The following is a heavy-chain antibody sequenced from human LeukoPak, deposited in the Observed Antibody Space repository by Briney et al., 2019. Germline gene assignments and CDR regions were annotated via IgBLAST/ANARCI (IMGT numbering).Heavy chain of an antibody. D-gene: IGHD2-2*01. CDR1: GFTFSSYS. CDR2: ISSSSSYT. J-gene: IGHJ4*02. Sequence: GGSLRLSCAASGFTFSSYSMNWVRQAPGKGLEWVSSISSSSSYTYYADSVKGRFTISRDNAKNSLYLQMNSLRAEDTAVYYCAREACSSSSCYFHFDYWGQGTLVTVSS. V-gene: IGHV3-21*01. CDR3: AREACSSSSCYFHFDY.